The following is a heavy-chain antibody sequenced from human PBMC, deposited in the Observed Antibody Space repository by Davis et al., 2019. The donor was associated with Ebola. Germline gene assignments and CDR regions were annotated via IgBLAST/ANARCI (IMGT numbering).Heavy chain of an antibody. CDR3: ARIPRYYDFWSGYYYYYYYGMDV. CDR2: IDWDDDK. Sequence: SGPTLVKPTQTLTLTCTFSGFSLSTSGMCVSWIRQPPGKAPEWLALIDWDDDKYYSTSLKTRLTISKDTSKNQVVLTMTNMDPVDTATYYCARIPRYYDFWSGYYYYYYYGMDVWGQGTTVTVSS. CDR1: GFSLSTSGMC. J-gene: IGHJ6*02. V-gene: IGHV2-70*01. D-gene: IGHD3-3*01.